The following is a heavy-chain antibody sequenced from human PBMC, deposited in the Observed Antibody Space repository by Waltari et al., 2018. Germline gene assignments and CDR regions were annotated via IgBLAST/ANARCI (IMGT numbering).Heavy chain of an antibody. Sequence: QVQLQESGPGLVMPSQTLSLTCTVSGASITSNGHFWSWIRQHAGKGLEWIGYIYHSGSASYNPSLRSRVYISEDTSKNQFSLNLSSVIAADTAVYYCVRGLPRFDSWGQGTQVTVSS. CDR3: VRGLPRFDS. CDR2: IYHSGSA. CDR1: GASITSNGHF. V-gene: IGHV4-31*03. J-gene: IGHJ4*02.